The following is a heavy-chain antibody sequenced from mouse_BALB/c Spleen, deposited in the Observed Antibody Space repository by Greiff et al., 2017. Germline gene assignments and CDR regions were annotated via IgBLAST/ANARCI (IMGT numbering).Heavy chain of an antibody. V-gene: IGHV1-74*01. CDR3: AGSWGYDGYMDY. Sequence: QVQLQQSGAELVRPGASVKLSCKASGYTFTSYWMHWVKQSPGQGLEWIGMISPSDSETKYNQKFKDKATLTVDKSSSTAYMQLSSRTSEDSAVCYYAGSWGYDGYMDYWGQGTTLTVSS. D-gene: IGHD2-3*01. J-gene: IGHJ2*01. CDR1: GYTFTSYW. CDR2: ISPSDSET.